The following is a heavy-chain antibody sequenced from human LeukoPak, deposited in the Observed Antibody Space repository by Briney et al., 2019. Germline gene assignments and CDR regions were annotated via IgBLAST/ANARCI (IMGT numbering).Heavy chain of an antibody. CDR3: AKKGQFPNWYFDL. Sequence: GGSLRLSCAASGFNFDDYAMHWVRQAPGKGLEWVSGISWNSGSIGYADSVKGRFTISRDNAKNSLYLQMNSLRAEDTALYYCAKKGQFPNWYFDLWGRGTLVTVSS. CDR1: GFNFDDYA. J-gene: IGHJ2*01. CDR2: ISWNSGSI. V-gene: IGHV3-9*01.